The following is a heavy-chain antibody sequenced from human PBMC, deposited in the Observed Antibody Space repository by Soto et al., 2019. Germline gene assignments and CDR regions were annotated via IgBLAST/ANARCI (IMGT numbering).Heavy chain of an antibody. CDR1: GGSFVGYY. D-gene: IGHD3-22*01. J-gene: IGHJ4*02. CDR2: INHSGST. V-gene: IGHV4-34*01. CDR3: ARQSPYYYDSSGYLDY. Sequence: PSETLSLTCAVYGGSFVGYYCSFIRHPPVKWLEWIGEINHSGSTNYNPSLKSRVTISVDTSKNQFSLKLSSVTAADTAVYYCARQSPYYYDSSGYLDYWGQGTLVTVSS.